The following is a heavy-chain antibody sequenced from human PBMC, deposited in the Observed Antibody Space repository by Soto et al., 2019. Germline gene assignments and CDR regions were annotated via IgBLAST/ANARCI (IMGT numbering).Heavy chain of an antibody. Sequence: GGSLRLSCAATGFTFSSYGMHWVRQAPGKGLEWVAVISYDGSNKYYADSVKGRFTISRDNSKNTLYLQMNSLRAEDTAVYYCAKELGYCSSTSCYAYYYYGMDVWGQGTTVTVSS. CDR2: ISYDGSNK. D-gene: IGHD2-2*01. CDR3: AKELGYCSSTSCYAYYYYGMDV. J-gene: IGHJ6*02. V-gene: IGHV3-30*18. CDR1: GFTFSSYG.